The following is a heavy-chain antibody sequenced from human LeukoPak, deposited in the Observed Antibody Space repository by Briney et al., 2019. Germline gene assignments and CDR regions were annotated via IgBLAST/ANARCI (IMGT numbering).Heavy chain of an antibody. D-gene: IGHD5/OR15-5a*01. CDR3: ARVVSTIYRVADYFDY. Sequence: TSETLSLTCTVSGGSISSSSYYWGSIRQPPGKGLEWIGSIYYSGSTYYNPSLKSRVTISVDTSKNQFSLKLSSVTAADTAVYYCARVVSTIYRVADYFDYWGQGTLVTVSS. V-gene: IGHV4-39*07. CDR2: IYYSGST. CDR1: GGSISSSSYY. J-gene: IGHJ4*02.